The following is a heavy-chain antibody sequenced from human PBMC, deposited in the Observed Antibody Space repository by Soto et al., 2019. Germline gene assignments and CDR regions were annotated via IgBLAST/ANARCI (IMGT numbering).Heavy chain of an antibody. CDR2: INHSGST. D-gene: IGHD1-26*01. Sequence: SETLSLTCAVYGGSFSGYYWSWIRQPPGKGLEWIGEINHSGSTNYNPSLKSRVTISVDTSKNQFSLKLSSVTAADTAVYYCARGQRRGSYSTHYYYYYGMDVWGQGTTVTVSS. CDR1: GGSFSGYY. J-gene: IGHJ6*02. V-gene: IGHV4-34*01. CDR3: ARGQRRGSYSTHYYYYYGMDV.